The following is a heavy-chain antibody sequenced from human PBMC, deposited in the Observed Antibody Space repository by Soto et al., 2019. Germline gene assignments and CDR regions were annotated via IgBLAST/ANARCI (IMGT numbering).Heavy chain of an antibody. D-gene: IGHD1-26*01. CDR3: XRXPYSVSYLAYFDY. V-gene: IGHV3-30*03. CDR1: GFTFSSYG. Sequence: QVQLVESGGGVVQPGRSLRLSCAASGFTFSSYGMHWVRQAPGKGLEWVAVISYDGSNKYYADSVKGRFTISRDNSKNTLXXQMNSXXAEXTAVXXCXRXPYSVSYLAYFDYWGQGTLVTVSS. CDR2: ISYDGSNK. J-gene: IGHJ4*02.